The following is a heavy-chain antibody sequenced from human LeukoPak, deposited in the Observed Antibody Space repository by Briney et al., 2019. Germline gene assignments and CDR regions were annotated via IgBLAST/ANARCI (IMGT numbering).Heavy chain of an antibody. CDR1: GGSISSYY. CDR2: IYYSGST. CDR3: ARVTGYMIEDYFGY. V-gene: IGHV4-59*01. D-gene: IGHD3-22*01. Sequence: SETLSLTCTVSGGSISSYYWSWIRQPPGEGLEWFGYIYYSGSTNYKPSLKSRVTISVETSKNQYSLKLRSVTAADTAVYYCARVTGYMIEDYFGYWGQGTLVTVSS. J-gene: IGHJ4*02.